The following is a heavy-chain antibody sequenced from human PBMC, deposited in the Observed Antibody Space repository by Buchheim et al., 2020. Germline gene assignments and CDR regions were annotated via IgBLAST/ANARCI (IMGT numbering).Heavy chain of an antibody. CDR2: ISGSGGST. CDR3: AKVDPGGYDFWSGNTYFDY. D-gene: IGHD3-3*01. J-gene: IGHJ4*02. V-gene: IGHV3-23*01. Sequence: EVQLLESGGGLVQPGGSLRLSCAASGFTFSSYAMSWVRQAPGKGLEWVSAISGSGGSTYYADSVKGRFTISSDNSKNRLYLQMNSLRAEDTAVYYCAKVDPGGYDFWSGNTYFDYWGQGTL. CDR1: GFTFSSYA.